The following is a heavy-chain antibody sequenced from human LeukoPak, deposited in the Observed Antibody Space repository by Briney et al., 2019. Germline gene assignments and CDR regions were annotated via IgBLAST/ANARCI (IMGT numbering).Heavy chain of an antibody. D-gene: IGHD3-22*01. V-gene: IGHV4-30-2*01. CDR1: GGSFSSGVYY. CDR2: IYHSGST. CDR3: ARTLDSSGYYFDS. Sequence: PSQTLSLTCTVSGGSFSSGVYYWSWIRQPPGKGLEWIGYIYHSGSTYYNPSHKSRVTISVDRSKNQFSLRLNSVTAADTAVYYCARTLDSSGYYFDSWGQGTLVTGSS. J-gene: IGHJ4*02.